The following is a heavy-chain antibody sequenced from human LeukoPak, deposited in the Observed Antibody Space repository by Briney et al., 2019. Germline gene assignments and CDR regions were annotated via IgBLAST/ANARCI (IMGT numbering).Heavy chain of an antibody. J-gene: IGHJ4*02. Sequence: SETLSLTCAVYGGSFSGYCWSWIRQPPGKGLEWIGVINHSGSTNYNPSLKSRVTISVDTSKNQFSLKLSSVTAADTAVYYCARVVRGYSYGSWYFDYWGQGTLVTVSS. CDR3: ARVVRGYSYGSWYFDY. CDR2: INHSGST. D-gene: IGHD5-18*01. V-gene: IGHV4-34*01. CDR1: GGSFSGYC.